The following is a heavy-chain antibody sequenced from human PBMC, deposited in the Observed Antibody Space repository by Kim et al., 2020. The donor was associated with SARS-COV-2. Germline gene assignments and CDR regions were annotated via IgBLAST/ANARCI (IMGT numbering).Heavy chain of an antibody. V-gene: IGHV4-31*03. D-gene: IGHD4-17*01. CDR1: GGSISSGGYY. J-gene: IGHJ6*01. Sequence: SETLSLTCTVSGGSISSGGYYWSWIRQHPGKGLEWIGYIYYSGSTYYNPSLKSRVTISVDTSKNQFSLKLSSVTAADTAVYYCARGGTVTIFYYYGMDVWGQGTTVTVSS. CDR3: ARGGTVTIFYYYGMDV. CDR2: IYYSGST.